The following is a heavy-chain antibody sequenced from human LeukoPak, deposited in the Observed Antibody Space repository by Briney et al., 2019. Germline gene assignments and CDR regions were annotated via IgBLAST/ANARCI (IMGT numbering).Heavy chain of an antibody. J-gene: IGHJ3*02. V-gene: IGHV3-30-3*01. CDR3: ARDIPYDSSGDVGNAFDI. CDR2: ISYDGSNK. D-gene: IGHD3-22*01. CDR1: GFTFSSYA. Sequence: GRSLRLSCAASGFTFSSYAMHWVRQAPGKGLEWVAVISYDGSNKYYADSVKGRFTISRDNSKNTLYLQMNSLRAEDTAVYHCARDIPYDSSGDVGNAFDIWGQGTMVTVSS.